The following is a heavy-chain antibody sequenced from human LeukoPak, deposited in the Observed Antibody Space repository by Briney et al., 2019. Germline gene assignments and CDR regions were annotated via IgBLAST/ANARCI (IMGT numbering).Heavy chain of an antibody. J-gene: IGHJ4*02. V-gene: IGHV3-23*01. CDR1: GFTFSNYA. D-gene: IGHD6-13*01. CDR3: AIARGGSSSSWQADY. CDR2: IRSSGGST. Sequence: PGGSLRLSCAASGFTFSNYAMTWVRQAPGRGLEWVSAIRSSGGSTYYADSVKGRFTISRDNSKNTLYLQMNSLRAEDTAVYYCAIARGGSSSSWQADYWGQGTLVTVSS.